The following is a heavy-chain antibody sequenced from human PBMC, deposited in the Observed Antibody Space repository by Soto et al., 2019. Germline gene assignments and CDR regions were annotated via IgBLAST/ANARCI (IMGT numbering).Heavy chain of an antibody. V-gene: IGHV3-30-3*01. D-gene: IGHD3-3*01. J-gene: IGHJ4*02. Sequence: QVQLVESGGGVVQPGRSLRLSCAASGFTFSSYAMHWVRQAPGKGLEWVAFISYDGSNRYYADSVKGRFTISRDNSKNTLYLQMNSLRAEDTAVYYCASEHLTILRSVLDYWGQGTLVTVSS. CDR2: ISYDGSNR. CDR3: ASEHLTILRSVLDY. CDR1: GFTFSSYA.